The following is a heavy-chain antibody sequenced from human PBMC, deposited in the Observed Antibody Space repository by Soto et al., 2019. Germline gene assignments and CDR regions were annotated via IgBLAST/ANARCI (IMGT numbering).Heavy chain of an antibody. CDR1: GFTFSTYT. CDR2: ISRRTGAT. Sequence: EVQLLESGGGLVRPGGSLRLSCAASGFTFSTYTMTWVRQAPGKGLEWVSTISRRTGATYYADSVNGRLTISRDTSNGTLYLQMNRLRVEDSAVYYCARGRWYSNGCYSGWYFDLWGRGTLVTVSS. V-gene: IGHV3-23*01. D-gene: IGHD2-15*01. J-gene: IGHJ2*01. CDR3: ARGRWYSNGCYSGWYFDL.